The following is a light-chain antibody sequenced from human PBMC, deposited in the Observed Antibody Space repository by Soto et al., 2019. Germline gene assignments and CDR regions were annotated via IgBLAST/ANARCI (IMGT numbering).Light chain of an antibody. CDR1: QSIDNW. Sequence: DIQMTQSPSFVSASVGDRVTITCRASQSIDNWLAWYQQKPGKAPKLLIYAASTLQRGVPSRFSGSGFGTDFTLTISSLQPEDFATYYCQQSYSTPFTFGPGTKVDIK. J-gene: IGKJ3*01. CDR3: QQSYSTPFT. CDR2: AAS. V-gene: IGKV1-39*01.